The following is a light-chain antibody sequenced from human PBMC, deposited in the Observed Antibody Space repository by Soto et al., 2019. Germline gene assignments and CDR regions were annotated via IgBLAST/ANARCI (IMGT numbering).Light chain of an antibody. J-gene: IGLJ2*01. V-gene: IGLV4-60*03. CDR2: LEGSGSY. Sequence: QPVLTQSSSASASLGSSVKLTCTLSSGHSSYIIAWHQQQPGKAPRYLMKLEGSGSYNKGSGVPDRFSGSSSGADRYLTISNLRSEDEADYYCETWDSKGVVFGGGTKVTVL. CDR3: ETWDSKGVV. CDR1: SGHSSYI.